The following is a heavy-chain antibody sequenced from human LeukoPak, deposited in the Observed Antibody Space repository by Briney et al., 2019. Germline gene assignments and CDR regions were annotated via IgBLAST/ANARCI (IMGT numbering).Heavy chain of an antibody. V-gene: IGHV1-69*13. CDR2: IIPIFGTA. J-gene: IGHJ6*02. CDR3: ARDYYDSSGYRRYYYYGMDV. D-gene: IGHD3-22*01. CDR1: GYTFTGYY. Sequence: ASVKVSCKASGYTFTGYYMHWVRQAPGQGLEWMGGIIPIFGTANYAQKFQGRVTITADESTSTAYMELSSLRSEDTAVYYCARDYYDSSGYRRYYYYGMDVWGQGTTVTVSS.